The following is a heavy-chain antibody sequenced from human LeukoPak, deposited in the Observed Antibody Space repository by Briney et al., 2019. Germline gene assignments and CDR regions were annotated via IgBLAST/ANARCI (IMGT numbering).Heavy chain of an antibody. CDR2: INHSGST. CDR1: GGSFSGYY. Sequence: PSETLSLTCAVYGGSFSGYYWSWIRQPPGKGLEWIGEINHSGSTNYNPSFKSRVTISVDTSKNQFSLKLSSVTAADTAVYYCARVRYYYGSGQPHWFDPWGQGTLVTVSS. V-gene: IGHV4-34*01. CDR3: ARVRYYYGSGQPHWFDP. D-gene: IGHD3-10*01. J-gene: IGHJ5*02.